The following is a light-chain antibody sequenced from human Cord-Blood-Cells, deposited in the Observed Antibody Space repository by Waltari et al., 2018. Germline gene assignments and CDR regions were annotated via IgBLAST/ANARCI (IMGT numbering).Light chain of an antibody. V-gene: IGLV2-14*01. J-gene: IGLJ2*01. CDR2: DVS. Sequence: QSALTQPASVSGSPGQSTTISCTGTSSDVGGYKYVSWYQQHPGKAPKLMIYDVSNRPSGVSNRFSGSKSGNTASLTISGLQAEDEADYYCSSYTSSSTPVVFGGGTKLTVL. CDR1: SSDVGGYKY. CDR3: SSYTSSSTPVV.